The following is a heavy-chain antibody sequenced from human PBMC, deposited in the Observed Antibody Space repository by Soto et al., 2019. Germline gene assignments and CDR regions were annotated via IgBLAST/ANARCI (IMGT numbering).Heavy chain of an antibody. D-gene: IGHD6-13*01. Sequence: GESLKISCKGSGYSFTSYWISWVRQMPGKGLEWMGRIDPSDSYTNYSPSFQGHVTISADKSISTAYLQWSSLKASDTAMYYCARYIKGSSWEFDYWGQGTLVTVSS. CDR3: ARYIKGSSWEFDY. J-gene: IGHJ4*02. V-gene: IGHV5-10-1*01. CDR2: IDPSDSYT. CDR1: GYSFTSYW.